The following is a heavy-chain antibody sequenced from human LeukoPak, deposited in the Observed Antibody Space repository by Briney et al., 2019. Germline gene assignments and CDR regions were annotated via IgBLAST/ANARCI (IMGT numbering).Heavy chain of an antibody. V-gene: IGHV1-69*13. CDR1: GGTFSSYA. D-gene: IGHD6-19*01. CDR3: ARDPTSGWYYFDY. J-gene: IGHJ4*02. Sequence: SVKVSCKASGGTFSSYAISWVRQAPGQGLEWMGGIIPTFGTANYAQKFQGRVTITADESTSTAYMELSSLRSEDTAVYYCARDPTSGWYYFDYWGRGTLVTVSS. CDR2: IIPTFGTA.